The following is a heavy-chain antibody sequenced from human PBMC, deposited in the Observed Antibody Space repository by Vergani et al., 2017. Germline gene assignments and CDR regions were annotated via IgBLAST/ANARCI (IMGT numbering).Heavy chain of an antibody. D-gene: IGHD1-7*01. CDR2: ISWNSGSI. J-gene: IGHJ3*02. V-gene: IGHV3-9*01. Sequence: EVQLVESGGGLVQPGRSLRLSCAASGFTFDDYAMHWVRQAPGKGLEWVSGISWNSGSIGYADSVKGRFTISIDNAKNSLYLQMNSLRAEDTALYYCAKDTHILTGTTGAFDIWGQGTMVTVSS. CDR1: GFTFDDYA. CDR3: AKDTHILTGTTGAFDI.